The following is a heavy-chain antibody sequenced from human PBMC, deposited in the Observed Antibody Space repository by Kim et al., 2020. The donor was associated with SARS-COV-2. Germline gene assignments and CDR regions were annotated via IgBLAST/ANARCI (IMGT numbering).Heavy chain of an antibody. J-gene: IGHJ5*02. D-gene: IGHD3-10*01. CDR3: TTDLGGMVRGVMGWFDP. CDR2: FDPEDGET. V-gene: IGHV1-24*01. Sequence: ASVKVSCKVSGYTLTELSMHWVRQAPGKGLEWMGGFDPEDGETIYAQNFQGRVTMTEDTSTDTAYMELSSLRSEDTAVYYCTTDLGGMVRGVMGWFDPWGQGTLVTVSS. CDR1: GYTLTELS.